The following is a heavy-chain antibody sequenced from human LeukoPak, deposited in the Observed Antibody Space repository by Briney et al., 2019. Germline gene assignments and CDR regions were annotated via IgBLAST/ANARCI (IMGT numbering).Heavy chain of an antibody. D-gene: IGHD1-26*01. Sequence: QPGGSLRLSCAASGFTFSSYWMSWVRQAPGKGLEWVANIKQDGSEKYYVDSVKGRFTISRDNAKNSLYLQMNSLRAEDTAVYYCARDLKLGSYTGALYFDYWGQGTLVTVSS. CDR1: GFTFSSYW. J-gene: IGHJ4*02. CDR3: ARDLKLGSYTGALYFDY. CDR2: IKQDGSEK. V-gene: IGHV3-7*01.